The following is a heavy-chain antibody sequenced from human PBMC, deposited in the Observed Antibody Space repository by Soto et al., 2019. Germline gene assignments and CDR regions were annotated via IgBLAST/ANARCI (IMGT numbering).Heavy chain of an antibody. CDR1: GYTFTSYA. CDR2: INAGNGNT. CDR3: ARDTLYDSSGYYYVGYNWFDP. J-gene: IGHJ5*02. V-gene: IGHV1-3*01. D-gene: IGHD3-22*01. Sequence: ASVKVSCKASGYTFTSYAMHWVRQAPGQRLEWMGWINAGNGNTKYSQKFQGRVTITRDTSASTAYMELSSLRSEDAAVYYCARDTLYDSSGYYYVGYNWFDPWGQGTLVTVSS.